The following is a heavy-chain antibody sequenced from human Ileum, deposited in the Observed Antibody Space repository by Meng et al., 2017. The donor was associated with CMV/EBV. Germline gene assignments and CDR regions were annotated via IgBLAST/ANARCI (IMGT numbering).Heavy chain of an antibody. CDR2: IYHTVST. J-gene: IGHJ4*02. V-gene: IGHV4-39*07. D-gene: IGHD3-10*01. CDR3: ARVSHITMVRGVLPHFDY. CDR1: GGPISISSSY. Sequence: SETLSLTCSVSGGPISISSSYWCWIRQPPGKGLEWIGSIYHTVSTYYNPTLKSRVTISVDTSRNQFSLRLSSVTAADTAVYYCARVSHITMVRGVLPHFDYWGQGTLVTVSS.